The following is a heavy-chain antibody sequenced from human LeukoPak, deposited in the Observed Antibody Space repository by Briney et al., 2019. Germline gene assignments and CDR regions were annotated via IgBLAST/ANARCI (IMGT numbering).Heavy chain of an antibody. J-gene: IGHJ4*02. CDR2: IRVYNGDT. Sequence: ASVKVSCKPSGYTFTSYGINWVRQAPGQGLEWMGWIRVYNGDTNYAQKLQGRVTMTTDTSTSTAYMELRSLRSDDTAVYYCARDRDDDILTQPYYWGQGTLVTVSS. D-gene: IGHD3-9*01. CDR3: ARDRDDDILTQPYY. V-gene: IGHV1-18*01. CDR1: GYTFTSYG.